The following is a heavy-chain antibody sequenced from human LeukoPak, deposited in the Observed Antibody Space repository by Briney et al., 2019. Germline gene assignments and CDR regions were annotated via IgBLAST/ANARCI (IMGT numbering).Heavy chain of an antibody. CDR2: IYYTGDT. Sequence: PSETLSLTCSVFGSSINSRNYYWAWIRQSPGKGLEWIASIYYTGDTYYNPSLQSRVSISADTSNYQFSLRLTSVTAADTAIFHCARLTAVSIGQQFDYWGRGILVTVSS. J-gene: IGHJ4*02. CDR3: ARLTAVSIGQQFDY. CDR1: GSSINSRNYY. D-gene: IGHD1-1*01. V-gene: IGHV4-39*01.